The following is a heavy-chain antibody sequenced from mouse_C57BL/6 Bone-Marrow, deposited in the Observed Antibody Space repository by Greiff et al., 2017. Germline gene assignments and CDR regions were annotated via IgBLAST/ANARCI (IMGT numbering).Heavy chain of an antibody. CDR2: IDPSDSYT. D-gene: IGHD2-5*01. Sequence: QVQLQQPGAELVRPGTSVKLSCKASGYTFTSYWMHWVKQRPGQGLEWIGVIDPSDSYTNYNQKFKGKATLTVDTSSSTAYMQLSCLTSEDSAVYYCAREVYSNWDYAMDYWGQGTSVTVSS. CDR1: GYTFTSYW. J-gene: IGHJ4*01. CDR3: AREVYSNWDYAMDY. V-gene: IGHV1-59*01.